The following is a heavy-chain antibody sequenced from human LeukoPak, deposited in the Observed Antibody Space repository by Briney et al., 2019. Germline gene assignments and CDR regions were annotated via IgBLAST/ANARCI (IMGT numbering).Heavy chain of an antibody. CDR2: ISSSGSTI. CDR1: EVTFSTYE. CDR3: ARYDCSGGSCYSPGAFDI. V-gene: IGHV3-48*03. J-gene: IGHJ3*02. Sequence: GGSLRLSCAGTEVTFSTYEMNWVRQAPGKGLEWVSYISSSGSTIYYADSVKGRFTISRDNAKNSLYLQMNSLRAEDTAVYYCARYDCSGGSCYSPGAFDIWGQGTMVTVSS. D-gene: IGHD2-15*01.